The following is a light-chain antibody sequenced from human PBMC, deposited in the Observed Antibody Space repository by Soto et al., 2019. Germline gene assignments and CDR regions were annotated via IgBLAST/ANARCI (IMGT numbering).Light chain of an antibody. CDR3: QQRSNWPHT. CDR1: QSVSSIY. Sequence: EIGLTQSPGTLSLSPGERATLSCRASQSVSSIYLAWYQQKPGQAPRLLIYGASSRATGIPDRFSGSGSGTDFTLTISSLEPEDFAVYYCQQRSNWPHTFGQGTRLEIK. V-gene: IGKV3D-20*02. CDR2: GAS. J-gene: IGKJ5*01.